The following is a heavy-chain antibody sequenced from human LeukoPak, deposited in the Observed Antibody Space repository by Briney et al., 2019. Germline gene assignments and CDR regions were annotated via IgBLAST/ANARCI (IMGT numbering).Heavy chain of an antibody. J-gene: IGHJ6*04. V-gene: IGHV3-21*01. CDR2: ITSSSRYI. D-gene: IGHD3-10*02. CDR1: GFPFSSYS. Sequence: GGSLRLSCEASGFPFSSYSMSWVRQARGKGLEWVSSITSSSRYIYYADSVKGRFTISRDNANNALSLQMNSLRVEDTAVYYCAELGITMIGGVWGKGTTVTISS. CDR3: AELGITMIGGV.